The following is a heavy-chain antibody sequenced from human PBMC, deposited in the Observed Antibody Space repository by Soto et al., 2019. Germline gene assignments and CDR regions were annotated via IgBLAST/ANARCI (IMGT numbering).Heavy chain of an antibody. Sequence: GGSLRLSCAASGFTVSSNYMSWVRQAPGKGLEWVSVIYSGGSTYYADSVKGRFTISRDNSKNTLYLQMNSLRAEDTAVYYCARDLGGSGWGSSGWYSLDYWGQGTLVTVSS. CDR3: ARDLGGSGWGSSGWYSLDY. D-gene: IGHD6-19*01. CDR2: IYSGGST. V-gene: IGHV3-53*01. CDR1: GFTVSSNY. J-gene: IGHJ4*02.